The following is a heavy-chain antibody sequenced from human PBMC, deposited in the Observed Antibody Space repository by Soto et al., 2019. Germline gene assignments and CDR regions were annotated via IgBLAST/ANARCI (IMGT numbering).Heavy chain of an antibody. CDR2: IWYDGSNK. V-gene: IGHV3-33*01. CDR1: GFTFSSYG. D-gene: IGHD3-22*01. CDR3: ARDFYSSGYYGAGY. Sequence: QVQLVESGGGVVQPGRSLRLSCAASGFTFSSYGMHWVRQAPGKGLEWVAVIWYDGSNKYYADSVKGRFTISRDNSKNTLYLQMNSLRAEDTAVYYCARDFYSSGYYGAGYWGQGTLVTVSS. J-gene: IGHJ4*02.